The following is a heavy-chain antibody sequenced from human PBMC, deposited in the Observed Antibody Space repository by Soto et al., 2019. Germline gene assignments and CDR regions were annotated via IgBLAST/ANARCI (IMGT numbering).Heavy chain of an antibody. V-gene: IGHV3-21*01. J-gene: IGHJ6*02. CDR2: ISSSSSYI. CDR1: GFTFSSYS. CDR3: ARDPDPYYDILTGYYRAYYYGMDV. D-gene: IGHD3-9*01. Sequence: GGSLRLSCAASGFTFSSYSMNWVRQAPGKGLEWVSSISSSSSYIYYADSVKGRFTISSDNAKNSLYLQMNSLRAEDTAVYYCARDPDPYYDILTGYYRAYYYGMDVWGQGTTVTVSS.